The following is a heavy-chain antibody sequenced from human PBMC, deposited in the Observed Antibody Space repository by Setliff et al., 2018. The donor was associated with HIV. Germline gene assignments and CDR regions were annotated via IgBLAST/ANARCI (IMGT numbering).Heavy chain of an antibody. CDR2: IYYSGHT. CDR1: GASISSTHYY. J-gene: IGHJ4*02. Sequence: SETLSLTCTVSGASISSTHYYWGWIRQPPGKGLEWIGSIYYSGHTYYNPSHKSRLTMSVDTAKNRFSLKLISVTAADTAVYYCARDRALRFSKSPSFNYFDVWGQGALVTVSS. D-gene: IGHD3-10*01. CDR3: ARDRALRFSKSPSFNYFDV. V-gene: IGHV4-39*07.